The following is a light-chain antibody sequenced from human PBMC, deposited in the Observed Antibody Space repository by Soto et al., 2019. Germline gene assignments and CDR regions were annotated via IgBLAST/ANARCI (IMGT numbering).Light chain of an antibody. CDR1: SSNIGNNY. J-gene: IGLJ2*01. V-gene: IGLV1-51*01. CDR3: ATWDSSLSAGV. CDR2: DND. Sequence: QSVLTQPPSVSAAPGQKVTISCSGSSSNIGNNYVFWYQQLPGTAPKLLIYDNDNRPSGIPDRFSGSKSGTSATLGITGLQTGDEADYYCATWDSSLSAGVFGGGTKLHVL.